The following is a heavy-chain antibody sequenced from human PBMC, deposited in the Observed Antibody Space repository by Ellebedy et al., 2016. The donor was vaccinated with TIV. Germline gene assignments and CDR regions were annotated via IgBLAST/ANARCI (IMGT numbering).Heavy chain of an antibody. CDR2: INPSRGST. V-gene: IGHV1-46*01. CDR3: ARDGAPLPPIGDNGNWFDP. Sequence: ASVKVSCXSSGCTFTRYFIHWVRQAPGQGLEWMGIINPSRGSTNYAPKFQGRVTMTRDTSTRTVYLEVTSLKSEDTAVYYCARDGAPLPPIGDNGNWFDPWGQGSLITVSS. CDR1: GCTFTRYF. D-gene: IGHD4-17*01. J-gene: IGHJ5*02.